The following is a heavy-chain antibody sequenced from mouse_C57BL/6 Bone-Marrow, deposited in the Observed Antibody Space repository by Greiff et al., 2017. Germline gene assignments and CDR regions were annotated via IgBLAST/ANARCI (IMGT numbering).Heavy chain of an antibody. CDR2: IYPGTCGT. CDR3: TWPRDWDY. V-gene: IGHV1-23*01. D-gene: IGHD4-1*01. J-gene: IGHJ2*01. Sequence: VQLQESGAELVRPGASVKLSCKASGYTFTDYEMHCVKQTPVHGLEWLGAIYPGTCGTAYNQQFKGKDTLTADKSSSTAYRELRRLTSEDSADYVCTWPRDWDYWGQGTTLTVSS. CDR1: GYTFTDYE.